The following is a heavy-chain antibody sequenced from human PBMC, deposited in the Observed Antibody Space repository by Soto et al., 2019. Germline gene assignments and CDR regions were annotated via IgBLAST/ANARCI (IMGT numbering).Heavy chain of an antibody. Sequence: QVQLQQSGPGLVKPSQTLSLICDISGDSVSSNSAAWNWIRQTPSRGLEWLGRTYYRSKWYINYAVSVKSRITVNPDTSKNQFSLQLNSVTPEDTAVYYCARGSWDDVTGHYYMDVWGKGTTVTVSS. V-gene: IGHV6-1*01. J-gene: IGHJ6*03. CDR3: ARGSWDDVTGHYYMDV. D-gene: IGHD1-1*01. CDR2: TYYRSKWYI. CDR1: GDSVSSNSAA.